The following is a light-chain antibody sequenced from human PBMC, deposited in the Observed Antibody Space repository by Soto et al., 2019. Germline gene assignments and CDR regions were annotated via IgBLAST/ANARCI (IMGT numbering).Light chain of an antibody. CDR1: SSNIGNNA. CDR3: DAWDDSLNGYV. J-gene: IGLJ1*01. Sequence: QSVLTQPPSVSEAPRQRVTISCSGSSSNIGNNAVNWYQQLPGKAPKLLIYYDDLLPSGVSDRFSGSKSGTSASLAISGLQSEDEADYYCDAWDDSLNGYVFGTGTKVTVL. CDR2: YDD. V-gene: IGLV1-36*01.